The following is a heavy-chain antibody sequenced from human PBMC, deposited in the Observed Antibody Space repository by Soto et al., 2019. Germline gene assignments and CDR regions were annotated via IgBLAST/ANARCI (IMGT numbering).Heavy chain of an antibody. J-gene: IGHJ4*02. CDR2: ISYDGSNK. Sequence: PGGSLRLSCAASGFTFSSYAMHWVRQAPGKGLEWVAVISYDGSNKYYVDSVKGRFTISRDDSKNTLYLQMNSLRVDDTAVYYCARDFIVGAPDYFDYWGQGTLVTVSS. D-gene: IGHD1-26*01. CDR1: GFTFSSYA. V-gene: IGHV3-30-3*01. CDR3: ARDFIVGAPDYFDY.